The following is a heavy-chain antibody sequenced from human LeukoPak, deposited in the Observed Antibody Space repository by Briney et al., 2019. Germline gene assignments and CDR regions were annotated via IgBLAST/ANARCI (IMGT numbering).Heavy chain of an antibody. Sequence: PGGSLRLSCAASGFTFSSYAMSWVRQAPGKGLEWVSAISGSGGSTYYADSVKGRFAISRDNSKNTLYLQMNSLRAEDTAVYYCAKNYDSSGYYYEFTYYFDYWGQGTLVTVSS. J-gene: IGHJ4*02. CDR3: AKNYDSSGYYYEFTYYFDY. CDR1: GFTFSSYA. D-gene: IGHD3-22*01. CDR2: ISGSGGST. V-gene: IGHV3-23*01.